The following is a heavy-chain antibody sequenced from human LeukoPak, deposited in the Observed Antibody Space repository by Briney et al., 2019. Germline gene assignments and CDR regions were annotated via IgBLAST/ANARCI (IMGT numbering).Heavy chain of an antibody. CDR2: IRGDGSKT. CDR3: ARDGNYFNGYYCDVFDI. Sequence: GGSLRLSCVASGFTFSSYWMTWVRQAPGKGLEWVANIRGDGSKTYYVDSAKGRFTISRDNAKNSLYLQLDSLRADDTALYYCARDGNYFNGYYCDVFDIWGQGTMVTVSP. D-gene: IGHD5-18*01. V-gene: IGHV3-7*01. J-gene: IGHJ3*02. CDR1: GFTFSSYW.